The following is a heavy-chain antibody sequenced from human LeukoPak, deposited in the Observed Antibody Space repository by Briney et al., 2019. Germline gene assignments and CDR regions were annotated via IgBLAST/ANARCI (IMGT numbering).Heavy chain of an antibody. J-gene: IGHJ5*02. CDR1: GGTFSSYA. D-gene: IGHD2-2*01. CDR2: IIPIFGTA. V-gene: IGHV1-69*13. Sequence: ASVKVSCKASGGTFSSYAISWVRQAPGQGLEWMGGIIPIFGTANYAQKFQGRVTITADESTSTAYMELSSLRSEDTAVYYCARGAVDKDQWFDPWGQGTLVTVSS. CDR3: ARGAVDKDQWFDP.